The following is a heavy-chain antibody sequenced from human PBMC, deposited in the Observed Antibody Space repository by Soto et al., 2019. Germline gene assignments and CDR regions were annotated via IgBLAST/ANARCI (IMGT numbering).Heavy chain of an antibody. Sequence: QLQLQESGPGLVKASETLSLACTVSSGSISSSRYYWGWIGQPPGKGLQWIGSIYYSETTYYNPSLKGRVSISIDRSKNEFSLRLTSVTATDTATYYCARLGCGGGSCYHVEFYGMDVWGQGTTVTVSS. V-gene: IGHV4-39*01. CDR2: IYYSETT. D-gene: IGHD2-15*01. CDR1: SGSISSSRYY. J-gene: IGHJ6*02. CDR3: ARLGCGGGSCYHVEFYGMDV.